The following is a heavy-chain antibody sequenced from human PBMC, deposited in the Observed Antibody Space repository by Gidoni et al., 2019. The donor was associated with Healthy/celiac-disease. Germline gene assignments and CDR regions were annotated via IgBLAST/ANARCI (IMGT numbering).Heavy chain of an antibody. J-gene: IGHJ4*02. CDR2: SKQDGSEK. V-gene: IGHV3-7*01. CDR3: ASGSSRYYEFTH. CDR1: GFTFREYW. Sequence: EVQLVESGGGLVQPGGSLRLSCAASGFTFREYWMCWVRQAPGKGLEWVVSSKQDGSEKYYVDVVRGRFTISRDNAKNSLYLQMNSLRVEDTAVYYCASGSSRYYEFTHWGQGTLVTVSS. D-gene: IGHD6-13*01.